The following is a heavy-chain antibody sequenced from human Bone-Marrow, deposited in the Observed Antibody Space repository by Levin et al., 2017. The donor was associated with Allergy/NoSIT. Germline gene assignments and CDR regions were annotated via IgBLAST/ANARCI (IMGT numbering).Heavy chain of an antibody. Sequence: SCTASGYDFKEFAMSWVRQAPGKGLEWVATISDHGFNKYYSEPLKGRYAISRDNSRNTLYLQIDHLRADDTALFYCARVLKNTAGWMEAFDSWGQGTLVTVSS. CDR3: ARVLKNTAGWMEAFDS. CDR1: GYDFKEFA. V-gene: IGHV3-23*01. D-gene: IGHD6-13*01. CDR2: ISDHGFNK. J-gene: IGHJ4*02.